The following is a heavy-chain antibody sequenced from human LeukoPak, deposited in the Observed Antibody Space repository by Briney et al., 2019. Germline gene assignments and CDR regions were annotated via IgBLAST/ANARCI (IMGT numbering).Heavy chain of an antibody. CDR3: ARDLGHRRVFGVVVTAATFDY. D-gene: IGHD2-2*01. CDR2: IKQDGSEK. V-gene: IGHV3-7*01. Sequence: GGSLRLSCAASGFTFSSYWMSWVRQAPGKGLEWVANIKQDGSEKYYVDSVKGQFTISRDNAKNSLYLQMNSLRADDTAVYYCARDLGHRRVFGVVVTAATFDYWGQGTLVTVSS. CDR1: GFTFSSYW. J-gene: IGHJ4*02.